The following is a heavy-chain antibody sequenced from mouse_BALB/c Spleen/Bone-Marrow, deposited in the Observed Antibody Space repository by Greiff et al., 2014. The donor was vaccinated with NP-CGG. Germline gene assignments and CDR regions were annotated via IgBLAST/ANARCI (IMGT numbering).Heavy chain of an antibody. CDR2: ISSGGSNT. CDR3: ARHQRYYARDD. J-gene: IGHJ4*01. CDR1: GFTFSSYG. Sequence: EVKLVESGGDLVKPGGSLKLSCAASGFTFSSYGMSWGRQTPDKRLEWVATISSGGSNTYYPDSVKGRFTISRDNAKNTLYLQMSSLKSEDTAMYYCARHQRYYARDDWGQGTSVTVSS. V-gene: IGHV5-6*01.